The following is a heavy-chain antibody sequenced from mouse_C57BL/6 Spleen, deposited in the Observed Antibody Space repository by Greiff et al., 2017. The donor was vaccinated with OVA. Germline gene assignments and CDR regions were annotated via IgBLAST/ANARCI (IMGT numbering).Heavy chain of an antibody. J-gene: IGHJ4*01. CDR2: INPYNGGT. Sequence: VQLQQSGPVLVKPGASVKMSCKASGYTFTDYYMNWVKQSHGKSLEWIGVINPYNGGTSYNQKFKGKATLTVDKSSSTAYMELNSLTSEDSAVYYCARTAQALYAMDYWGQGTSVTVSS. V-gene: IGHV1-19*01. CDR3: ARTAQALYAMDY. CDR1: GYTFTDYY. D-gene: IGHD3-2*02.